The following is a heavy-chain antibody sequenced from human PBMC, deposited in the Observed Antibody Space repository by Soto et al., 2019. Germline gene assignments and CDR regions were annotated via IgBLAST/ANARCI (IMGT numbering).Heavy chain of an antibody. J-gene: IGHJ5*02. V-gene: IGHV3-48*01. D-gene: IGHD4-17*01. CDR1: GFTFSSYS. CDR2: ISRSSSTI. Sequence: EVQLVESGGGLVQPGGSLRLSCAASGFTFSSYSMNWVRQAPGKGLEWVSYISRSSSTIYYADSVKGRFTISRDNAKNSLYLQMNSLRAEDTAVYYCARDYGDYIAWFDPWGQGTLVTVSS. CDR3: ARDYGDYIAWFDP.